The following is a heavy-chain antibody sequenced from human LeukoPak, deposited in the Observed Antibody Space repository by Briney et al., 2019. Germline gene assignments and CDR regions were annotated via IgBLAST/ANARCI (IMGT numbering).Heavy chain of an antibody. Sequence: AGGSLRLSCAASGFTFSTYAMSWVRQAPGQGLEWVSFISGDGGSTYYAESVKGRFTISRDNSKNTLYLQMNSLRAEDTAVYYCAKRPDCSTTNCFRFEYWGQGTLVTVSS. CDR3: AKRPDCSTTNCFRFEY. D-gene: IGHD2-2*01. J-gene: IGHJ4*02. V-gene: IGHV3-23*01. CDR2: ISGDGGST. CDR1: GFTFSTYA.